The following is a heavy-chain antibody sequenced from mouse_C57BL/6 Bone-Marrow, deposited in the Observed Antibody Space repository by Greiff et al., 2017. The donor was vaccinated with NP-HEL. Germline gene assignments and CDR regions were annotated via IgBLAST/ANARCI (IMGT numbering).Heavy chain of an antibody. J-gene: IGHJ4*01. CDR1: GYTFTDYN. CDR3: ARGITTVVAPDYYAMDY. CDR2: INPNNGGT. V-gene: IGHV1-18*01. D-gene: IGHD1-1*01. Sequence: VQLQQSGPELVKPGASVKIPCKASGYTFTDYNMDWVKQSHGKSLEWIGDINPNNGGTIYNQKFKGKATLTVDKSSSTAYMELRSLTSEDTAVYYCARGITTVVAPDYYAMDYWGQGTSVTVSS.